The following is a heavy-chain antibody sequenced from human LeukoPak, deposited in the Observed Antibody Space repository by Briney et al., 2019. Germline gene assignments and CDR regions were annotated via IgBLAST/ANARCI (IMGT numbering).Heavy chain of an antibody. V-gene: IGHV3-23*01. CDR1: GFTFSSYA. D-gene: IGHD4-17*01. Sequence: GGSLRLSCAASGFTFSSYAMSWVRQAPRKGLEWVSAISGSGGSTYYADSVKGRFTISRDNAKNSLYLQMNSLRAEDTAVYYCASIDYGDAFDIWGQGTMVTVSS. CDR2: ISGSGGST. J-gene: IGHJ3*02. CDR3: ASIDYGDAFDI.